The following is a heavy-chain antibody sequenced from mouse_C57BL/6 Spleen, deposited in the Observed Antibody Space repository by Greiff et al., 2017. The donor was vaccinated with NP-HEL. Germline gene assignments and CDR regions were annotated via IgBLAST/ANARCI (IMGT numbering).Heavy chain of an antibody. D-gene: IGHD1-1*01. V-gene: IGHV1-52*01. CDR1: GYTFTSYW. CDR2: IDPSDSET. Sequence: QVHVKQPGAELVRPGSSVKLSCKASGYTFTSYWMHWVKQRPIQGLEWIGNIDPSDSETHYNQKFKDKATLTVDKSSSTAYMQLSSLTSEDSAVYYCARSGTTVGFAYWGQGTLVTVSA. CDR3: ARSGTTVGFAY. J-gene: IGHJ3*01.